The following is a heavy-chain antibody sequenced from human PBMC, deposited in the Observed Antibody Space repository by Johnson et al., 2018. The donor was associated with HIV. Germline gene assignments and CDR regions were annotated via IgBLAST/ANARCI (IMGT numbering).Heavy chain of an antibody. Sequence: QVQLVESGGGVVQPGRSLRLSCAASGITVSSNYMSWVRQAPGKGLEWVAVISFDGYNKYYADSVKGRFTISRDSSEKTLYLQMNSLRAEDTAVDYCARDQIAAAGAINIWGQGTMVTFSS. CDR1: GITVSSNY. CDR2: ISFDGYNK. V-gene: IGHV3-30*14. J-gene: IGHJ3*02. CDR3: ARDQIAAAGAINI. D-gene: IGHD6-13*01.